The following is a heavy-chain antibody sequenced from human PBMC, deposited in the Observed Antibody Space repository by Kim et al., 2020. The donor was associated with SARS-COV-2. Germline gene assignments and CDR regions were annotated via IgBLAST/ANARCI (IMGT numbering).Heavy chain of an antibody. CDR2: ISAYNDNT. Sequence: ASVKVSCKASGYAFSSYGISWVRQAPGQGLEWMGWISAYNDNTNSAKKHQGRVTMTTDTSTSTAYMELRSLRSDDTAVYYCARDGSRYCSSTSCQSGYYY. V-gene: IGHV1-18*01. CDR1: GYAFSSYG. D-gene: IGHD2-2*01. CDR3: ARDGSRYCSSTSCQSGYYY. J-gene: IGHJ6*01.